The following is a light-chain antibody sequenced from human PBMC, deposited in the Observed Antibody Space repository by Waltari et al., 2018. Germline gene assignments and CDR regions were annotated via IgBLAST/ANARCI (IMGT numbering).Light chain of an antibody. J-gene: IGLJ3*02. CDR2: FKTNSDL. CDR3: MILYSRAVV. V-gene: IGLV5-45*02. Sequence: QALLTQPSSLSASPGASASLTCTLRNDINVASYKIYRYQQRPGSPPQYRLRFKTNSDLKLGPGVPSRFAASIDPSANDGFLVISGLQSEDEADYYCMILYSRAVVVGGGTKLTVL. CDR1: NDINVASYK.